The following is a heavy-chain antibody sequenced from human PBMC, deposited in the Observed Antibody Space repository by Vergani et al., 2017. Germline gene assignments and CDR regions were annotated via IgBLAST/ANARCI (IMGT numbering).Heavy chain of an antibody. Sequence: QVHLVESGGGVVQPGRSLRLSCVASGFTSSYYGMHWVRQAPGKGLEWVAVISYDGTQKYYADSVKGRFTLSRDNSKSTLYLQMNSLRTEDTAVYYCATKSGGTPGCQIGYFKEWGQGTLVTVSS. CDR2: ISYDGTQK. CDR3: ATKSGGTPGCQIGYFKE. V-gene: IGHV3-30*03. D-gene: IGHD2-15*01. CDR1: GFTSSYYG. J-gene: IGHJ1*01.